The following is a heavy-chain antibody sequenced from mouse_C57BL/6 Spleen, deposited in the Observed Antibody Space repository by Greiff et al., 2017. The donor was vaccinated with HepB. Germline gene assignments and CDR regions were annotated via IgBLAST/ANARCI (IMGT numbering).Heavy chain of an antibody. CDR3: VRDQGYYGSTYWYFDV. CDR1: GFTFNTYA. D-gene: IGHD1-1*01. J-gene: IGHJ1*03. Sequence: EVQLVESGGGLVQPKGSLKLSCAASGFTFNTYAMHWVRQAPGKGLEWVARIRSKSSNYATYYADSVKDRFTISRDDSQSMLYLQMNNLKTEDTAMYYWVRDQGYYGSTYWYFDVWGTGTTVTVSS. CDR2: IRSKSSNYAT. V-gene: IGHV10-3*01.